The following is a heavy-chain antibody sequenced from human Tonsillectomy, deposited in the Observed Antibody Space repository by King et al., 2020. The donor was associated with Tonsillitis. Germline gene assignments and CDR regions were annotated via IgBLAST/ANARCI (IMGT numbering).Heavy chain of an antibody. J-gene: IGHJ3*02. V-gene: IGHV2-5*02. CDR1: GFSLSTTGVA. CDR3: AHRVWFGSECDAFDI. D-gene: IGHD3-10*01. Sequence: ITLKESGPTLVKPTQTLTLTCTFSGFSLSTTGVAVGWIRQPPGKALEWLVVIYWDDDKRYSPSLKSRLTITKDTSKNQVVLTMTNMDPVDTATYYCAHRVWFGSECDAFDIWGQGTMVTVSS. CDR2: IYWDDDK.